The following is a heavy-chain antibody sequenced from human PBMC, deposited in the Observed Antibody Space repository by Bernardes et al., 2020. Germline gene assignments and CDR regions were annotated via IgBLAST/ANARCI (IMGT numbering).Heavy chain of an antibody. CDR1: GFSFSDYA. J-gene: IGHJ4*02. V-gene: IGHV3-23*01. CDR3: AFPSGSYSEEYYFDY. D-gene: IGHD1-26*01. CDR2: ISRSGGDT. Sequence: GGSLRLSCAASGFSFSDYAMTWVRQAPGKGLEWVSSISRSGGDTHYADSVKGRFTISRDNSKNTLSLQTNSLRVEDTAVYYCAFPSGSYSEEYYFDYWGRGTLVTVSS.